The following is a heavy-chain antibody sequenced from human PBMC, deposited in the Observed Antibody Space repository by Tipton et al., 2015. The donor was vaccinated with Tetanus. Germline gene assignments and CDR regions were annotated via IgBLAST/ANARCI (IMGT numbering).Heavy chain of an antibody. V-gene: IGHV3-11*01. D-gene: IGHD1-1*01. CDR3: ARLITYNWNDENSDY. CDR1: GFTFSDYY. Sequence: SLRLSCAASGFTFSDYYMSWIRQAPGKGLEWVSYISSSGSTIYYADSVKGRFTISRDNAKNSLYLQMNSLRAEDTAVYYCARLITYNWNDENSDYWGQGTLVTVSS. J-gene: IGHJ4*02. CDR2: ISSSGSTI.